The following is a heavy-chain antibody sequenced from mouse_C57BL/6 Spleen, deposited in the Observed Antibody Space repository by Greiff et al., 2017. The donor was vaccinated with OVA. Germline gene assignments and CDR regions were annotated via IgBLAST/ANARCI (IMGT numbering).Heavy chain of an antibody. CDR3: AREGIGYDDAAMDY. Sequence: EVQLVESGPGLVKPSQSLSLTCSVTGYSITSGYYWNWIRQFPGNKLEWMGYISYDGSNNYNPSLKNRISITRDTSKNQFFLKLNSVTTEDTATYYCAREGIGYDDAAMDYWGQGTSVTVSS. D-gene: IGHD2-2*01. CDR2: ISYDGSN. V-gene: IGHV3-6*01. CDR1: GYSITSGYY. J-gene: IGHJ4*01.